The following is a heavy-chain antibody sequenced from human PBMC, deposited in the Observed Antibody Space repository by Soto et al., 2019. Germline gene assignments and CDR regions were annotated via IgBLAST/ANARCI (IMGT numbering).Heavy chain of an antibody. V-gene: IGHV1-69*01. CDR2: IIPMLAAP. CDR3: ARVGPPSPSVIWFFDL. D-gene: IGHD2-21*01. J-gene: IGHJ2*01. Sequence: QEQLVQSGAEVKKPGSSVKVSCKASGGSFRTYAINWVRQAPGQGLEWMGGIIPMLAAPTYAQKFQGRLTITADESTTTVYMELSSLTSEDTAVYYCARVGPPSPSVIWFFDLWGRGTLVTVSS. CDR1: GGSFRTYA.